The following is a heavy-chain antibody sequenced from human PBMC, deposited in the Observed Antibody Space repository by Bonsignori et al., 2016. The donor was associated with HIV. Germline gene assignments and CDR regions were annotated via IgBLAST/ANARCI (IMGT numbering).Heavy chain of an antibody. J-gene: IGHJ5*02. CDR2: IFYSGST. Sequence: RQAPGKGLQYIGSIFYSGSTSYNPSLKSRVTISLDTSKNHFSLKLRSVAAADTAVYYCATSGEDWFDPWGQGTLVTVSS. CDR3: ATSGEDWFDP. V-gene: IGHV4-39*07. D-gene: IGHD3-10*01.